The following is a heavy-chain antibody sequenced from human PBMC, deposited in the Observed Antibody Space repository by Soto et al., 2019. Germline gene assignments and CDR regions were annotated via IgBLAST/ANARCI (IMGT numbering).Heavy chain of an antibody. CDR1: GYTFTSYG. V-gene: IGHV1-18*01. J-gene: IGHJ3*02. CDR3: ARHKNSYGHNAFEI. Sequence: ASVKVSCKASGYTFTSYGISWVRQAPGQGLEWMGWISAYNGNTNYAQKLQGRVTMTTDTSTSTAYMELRSLRSDDTAVYYCARHKNSYGHNAFEIWGQGTKVTVSS. D-gene: IGHD5-18*01. CDR2: ISAYNGNT.